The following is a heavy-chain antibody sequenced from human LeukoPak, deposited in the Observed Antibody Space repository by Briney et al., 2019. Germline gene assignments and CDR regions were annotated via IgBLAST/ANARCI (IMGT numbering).Heavy chain of an antibody. J-gene: IGHJ5*02. CDR1: GGSIRSNNHY. Sequence: SETLSLTCAVSGGSIRSNNHYWGWIRQPPGKGLEWIGNIYFNGNIAYNPSLQSQVTISVDTSKNQFSLRLNSVTSADTAMYYCARVELIVALPTSFDPWGQGTLVTVSS. CDR2: IYFNGNI. V-gene: IGHV4-39*07. D-gene: IGHD5-12*01. CDR3: ARVELIVALPTSFDP.